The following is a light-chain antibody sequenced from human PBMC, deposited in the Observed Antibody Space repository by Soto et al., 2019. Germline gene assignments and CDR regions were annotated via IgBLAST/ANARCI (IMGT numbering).Light chain of an antibody. Sequence: QSALTQPASVSGSPGQSITIPCTGTSNDVGRYNLVSWFQQHPGEVPKLIIYEGTKRPSGVSDRFSGSKSGNTASLTISGLQAEDEADYYCSSFTSNRIYVFGPGTKLTVL. CDR2: EGT. CDR3: SSFTSNRIYV. V-gene: IGLV2-14*02. J-gene: IGLJ1*01. CDR1: SNDVGRYNL.